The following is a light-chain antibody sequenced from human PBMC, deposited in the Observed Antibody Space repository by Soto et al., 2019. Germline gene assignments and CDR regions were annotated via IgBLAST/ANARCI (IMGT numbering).Light chain of an antibody. J-gene: IGLJ2*01. Sequence: QSVLTQPASVSGSPGQSITISCTGTSSDVGGYKYVSWYQQHPGNAPKLMIYEVSNRPSGVSNRFSGSKSGNTASLTISGLQAEDEADYYCSSYTSGTTLVVFGGGTKVTVL. CDR1: SSDVGGYKY. CDR3: SSYTSGTTLVV. V-gene: IGLV2-14*01. CDR2: EVS.